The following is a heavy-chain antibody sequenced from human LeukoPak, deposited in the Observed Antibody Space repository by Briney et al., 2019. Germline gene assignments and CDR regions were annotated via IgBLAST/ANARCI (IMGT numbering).Heavy chain of an antibody. CDR3: AREDMGGFGELLSNPGAFDS. Sequence: SETLSLTCTVSGCSISSYYWSWVRQPPGKGLEWIGYIYYSGSTNYNPSLKSRVTISVDTSKNQFSLKLSSVTAADTAVYYCAREDMGGFGELLSNPGAFDSWGQGTMVTVSS. D-gene: IGHD3-10*01. CDR1: GCSISSYY. J-gene: IGHJ3*02. CDR2: IYYSGST. V-gene: IGHV4-59*01.